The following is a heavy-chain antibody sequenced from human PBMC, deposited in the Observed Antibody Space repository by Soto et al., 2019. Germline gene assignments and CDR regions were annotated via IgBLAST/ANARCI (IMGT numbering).Heavy chain of an antibody. CDR3: AHSGIAARPGNPYYYYGMDV. D-gene: IGHD6-6*01. Sequence: SGPTLVNPTQTLTLTCTFSGFSLSTSGVGVGWIRQPPGKALEWLALIYWNDDKRYSPSLKSRLTITKNTSKNQVILTMTNMEPVDTATYYCAHSGIAARPGNPYYYYGMDVWGQGTTVTVSS. V-gene: IGHV2-5*01. CDR1: GFSLSTSGVG. J-gene: IGHJ6*02. CDR2: IYWNDDK.